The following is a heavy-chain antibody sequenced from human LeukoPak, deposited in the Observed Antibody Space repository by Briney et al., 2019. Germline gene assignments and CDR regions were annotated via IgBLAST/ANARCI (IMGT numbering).Heavy chain of an antibody. Sequence: GGSLRLSCAASGFTVSSNYMSWVRQAPGKGLEWVPVIYSGGSTYYADSVKGRFTISRDNSKNTLYLQMNSLRAEDTAVYYCASNEWELLRAPYFQHWGQGTLVTVSS. CDR2: IYSGGST. CDR3: ASNEWELLRAPYFQH. D-gene: IGHD1-26*01. V-gene: IGHV3-66*01. CDR1: GFTVSSNY. J-gene: IGHJ1*01.